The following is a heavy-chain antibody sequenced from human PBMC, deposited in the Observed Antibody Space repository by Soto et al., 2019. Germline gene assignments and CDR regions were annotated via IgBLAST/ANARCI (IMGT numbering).Heavy chain of an antibody. Sequence: PGGSLTLSCAASVSTVSRDAMSWVRQPPGKGLEWVSAISGSGGSTYYADSVKGRFTISRDNCKNTLYLQMNSLRAEETAVYYCATYCSGGSCSGYYYYGMDVWGQGTTVTVSS. J-gene: IGHJ6*02. CDR2: ISGSGGST. D-gene: IGHD2-15*01. CDR1: VSTVSRDA. CDR3: ATYCSGGSCSGYYYYGMDV. V-gene: IGHV3-23*01.